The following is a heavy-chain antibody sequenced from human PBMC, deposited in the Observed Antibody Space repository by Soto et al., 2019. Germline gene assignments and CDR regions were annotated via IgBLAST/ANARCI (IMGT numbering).Heavy chain of an antibody. V-gene: IGHV3-20*04. CDR1: GFTFDDYG. Sequence: EVQLVESGGGVVRPGGSLRLSCAASGFTFDDYGMSWVRQAPGKGLEWVSGINWNGGSTGYADSVKGRFTISRDNAKNSLYLQMNSLGAEDTALYYCARDRSYGSGSYYNREGGYSDYWGQGTLVTVSS. CDR2: INWNGGST. D-gene: IGHD3-10*01. CDR3: ARDRSYGSGSYYNREGGYSDY. J-gene: IGHJ4*02.